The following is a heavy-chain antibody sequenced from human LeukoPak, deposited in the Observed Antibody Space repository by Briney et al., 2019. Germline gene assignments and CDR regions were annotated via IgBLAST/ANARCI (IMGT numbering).Heavy chain of an antibody. CDR2: INHSGST. CDR3: ARTRIQLGEAY. Sequence: SETLSLTCAVYGGSFSGYYWSWIRQPPGKGLEWIGEINHSGSTNYNPSLKSRVTISVDTSKNQFSLKLSSVTAADTAVYYCARTRIQLGEAYWGQGTLVTVSS. V-gene: IGHV4-34*01. D-gene: IGHD5-18*01. J-gene: IGHJ4*02. CDR1: GGSFSGYY.